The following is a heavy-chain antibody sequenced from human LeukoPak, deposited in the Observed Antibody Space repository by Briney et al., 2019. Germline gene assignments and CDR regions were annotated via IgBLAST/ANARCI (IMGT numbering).Heavy chain of an antibody. CDR3: ARQVNYYYGMDA. Sequence: SETLSLTCTVSGGSISSYYWSWIRQPPAKGLEWIGYIYYSGSTNYNPSLKSRVTISVDTSKNQYSLKLSSVTAADTAVYYCARQVNYYYGMDAWGQGTTVTVSS. D-gene: IGHD2-21*01. CDR1: GGSISSYY. J-gene: IGHJ6*02. CDR2: IYYSGST. V-gene: IGHV4-59*08.